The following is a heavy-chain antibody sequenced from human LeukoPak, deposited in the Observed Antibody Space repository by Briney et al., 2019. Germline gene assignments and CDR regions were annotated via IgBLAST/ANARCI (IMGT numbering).Heavy chain of an antibody. CDR2: IRYDGSKK. CDR3: AKIPYGDYVLDYYYYMDV. CDR1: GFAFRSHA. Sequence: GGSLRLSCTASGFAFRSHAMHWVRQAPGKGLEWVAFIRYDGSKKFYADSVKGRFTISRDNSKNTLYLQMYSLRAEETAVYYCAKIPYGDYVLDYYYYMDVWGKGTTVTISS. D-gene: IGHD4-17*01. J-gene: IGHJ6*03. V-gene: IGHV3-30*02.